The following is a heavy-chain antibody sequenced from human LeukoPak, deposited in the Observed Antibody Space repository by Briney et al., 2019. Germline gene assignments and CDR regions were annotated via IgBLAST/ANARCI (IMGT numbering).Heavy chain of an antibody. CDR1: GGSFSDYY. D-gene: IGHD6-19*01. V-gene: IGHV4-34*01. Sequence: SETLSLTCAVYGGSFSDYYWSWIRQPPGKGLQWIGEINHSGSTNYNPSLKSRVTISVDTSKNQFSLKLSSVTAADTAVYYCAREGVAGPFDYWGQGTLVTVSS. CDR2: INHSGST. CDR3: AREGVAGPFDY. J-gene: IGHJ4*02.